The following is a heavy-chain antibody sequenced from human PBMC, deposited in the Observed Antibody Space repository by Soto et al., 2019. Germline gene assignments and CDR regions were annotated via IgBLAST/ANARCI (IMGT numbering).Heavy chain of an antibody. J-gene: IGHJ4*02. Sequence: SETMSLTCAVAGGSISSGGYSWSWIRQPPGKGLEWIGYIYHSGSTYYNPSLKSRVTISVDRSKNQFSLKLSSVTAADTAVYYCASSNYDSPIPLDYWGQGTLVTVSS. V-gene: IGHV4-30-2*01. CDR1: GGSISSGGYS. CDR2: IYHSGST. CDR3: ASSNYDSPIPLDY. D-gene: IGHD3-22*01.